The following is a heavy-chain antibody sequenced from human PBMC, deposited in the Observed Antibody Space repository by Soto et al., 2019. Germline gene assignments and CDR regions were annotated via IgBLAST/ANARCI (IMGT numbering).Heavy chain of an antibody. CDR1: GFTFSDYA. D-gene: IGHD6-19*01. CDR2: VSHDGRNT. Sequence: VQLVESGGGVVQPGRSLRLSCAASGFTFSDYAMHWVRQAPGKGLEWVAVVSHDGRNTHYADSVKGRFTISRDSSKNTVSLEMNSLRAEYTAVYYCAKGGRQWLVTSDFNYWGQGALVTVSS. CDR3: AKGGRQWLVTSDFNY. V-gene: IGHV3-30*18. J-gene: IGHJ4*02.